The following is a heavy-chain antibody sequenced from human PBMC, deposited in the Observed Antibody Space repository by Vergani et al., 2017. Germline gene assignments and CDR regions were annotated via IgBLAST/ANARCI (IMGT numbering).Heavy chain of an antibody. CDR3: SAQTQSCHDY. CDR2: IRRRSEHYAA. CDR1: GFVFSESP. V-gene: IGHV3-73*01. Sequence: EVQLMESGGGWAQPGGSLRLSCAASGFVFSESPIHWVRQVPGKGLEWLCHIRRRSEHYAAAYGPSLIGRATISRDDSTNTAYLQLSSLGTDGTAVYFCSAQTQSCHDYWGQGTLVAVSS. J-gene: IGHJ4*02. D-gene: IGHD3-10*01.